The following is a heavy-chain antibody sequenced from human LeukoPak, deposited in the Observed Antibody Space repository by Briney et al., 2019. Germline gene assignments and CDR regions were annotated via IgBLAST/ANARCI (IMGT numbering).Heavy chain of an antibody. V-gene: IGHV3-74*01. CDR2: ISTDGGST. Sequence: GGSLRLSCVASGFSLWSHWMHWLRLAPGKGLVWVSRISTDGGSTGYADSVKGRFTISRDKARNTLHLQMTSLRAEDTAVYYCASRNQRNWFEYWGKGALVTVSS. J-gene: IGHJ4*02. CDR1: GFSLWSHW. D-gene: IGHD1-14*01. CDR3: ASRNQRNWFEY.